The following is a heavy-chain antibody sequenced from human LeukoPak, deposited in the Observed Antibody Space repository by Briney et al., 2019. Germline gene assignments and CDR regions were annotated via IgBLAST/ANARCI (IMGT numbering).Heavy chain of an antibody. V-gene: IGHV3-48*03. CDR1: GFTFSSYA. CDR2: ISSSGSTI. J-gene: IGHJ6*04. CDR3: AELGITMIGGV. Sequence: PGGSLRLSCAASGFTFSSYAMSWVRQAPGKGLEWVSYISSSGSTIYYADSVKGRFTISRDNAKNSLYLQMNSLRAEDTSVYYCAELGITMIGGVWGKGTTVTISS. D-gene: IGHD3-10*02.